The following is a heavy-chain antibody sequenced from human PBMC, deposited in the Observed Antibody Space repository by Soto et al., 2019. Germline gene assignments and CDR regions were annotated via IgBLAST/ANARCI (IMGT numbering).Heavy chain of an antibody. CDR1: GDSFSDYY. CDR2: INPNGGVT. J-gene: IGHJ6*03. Sequence: QVQLVQSGDAVRKPGASVTVSCRSSGDSFSDYYIHWVRQAPGQGFEWMGWINPNGGVTKYAQKFQGWVSMTRDTSIRTVYMQLSRLRSDDTAVYYCARESGGATATLDYYYFYMDVWGTGTTVTVSS. CDR3: ARESGGATATLDYYYFYMDV. V-gene: IGHV1-2*04. D-gene: IGHD5-12*01.